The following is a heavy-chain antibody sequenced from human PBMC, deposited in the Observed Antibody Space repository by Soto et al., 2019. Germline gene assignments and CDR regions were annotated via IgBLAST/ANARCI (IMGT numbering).Heavy chain of an antibody. J-gene: IGHJ6*02. V-gene: IGHV1-69*13. CDR3: ARAIRFLEWLFSFSHHTYYYYGMDV. CDR1: GGTFSSYA. Sequence: GASVKVSCKASGGTFSSYAISWVRQAPGQGLEWMGGIIPIFGTANYAQKFQGRVTITADESTSTAYMELSSLRSEDTAVYYCARAIRFLEWLFSFSHHTYYYYGMDVWGQGTTVTVSS. D-gene: IGHD3-3*01. CDR2: IIPIFGTA.